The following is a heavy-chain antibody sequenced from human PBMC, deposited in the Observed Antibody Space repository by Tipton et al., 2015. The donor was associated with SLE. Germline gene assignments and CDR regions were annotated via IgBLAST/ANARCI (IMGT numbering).Heavy chain of an antibody. CDR2: IYTSGST. V-gene: IGHV4-4*08. D-gene: IGHD2-15*01. J-gene: IGHJ3*02. CDR1: GGSISSYY. CDR3: ARSDIVVVVAATTAFDI. Sequence: TLSLTCTVSGGSISSYYWSWIRQPPGKGLEWIGYIYTSGSTNYNPSLKSRVTISVDTSKNQFSLKLSSVTAADTAVYYCARSDIVVVVAATTAFDIWGQGTMVTVSS.